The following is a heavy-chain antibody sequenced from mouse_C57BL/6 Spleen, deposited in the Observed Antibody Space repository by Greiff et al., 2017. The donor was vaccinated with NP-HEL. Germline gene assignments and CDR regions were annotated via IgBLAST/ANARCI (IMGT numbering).Heavy chain of an antibody. D-gene: IGHD2-4*01. CDR3: ARGAFYDYDPFAY. J-gene: IGHJ3*01. CDR1: GFTFSDYG. CDR2: ISSGSSTI. Sequence: DVKLVESGGGLVKPGGSLKLSCAASGFTFSDYGMHWVRQAPEKGLEWVAYISSGSSTIYYADTVKGRFTISRDNAKNTLFLQMTSLRSEDTAMYYCARGAFYDYDPFAYWGQGTLVTVSA. V-gene: IGHV5-17*01.